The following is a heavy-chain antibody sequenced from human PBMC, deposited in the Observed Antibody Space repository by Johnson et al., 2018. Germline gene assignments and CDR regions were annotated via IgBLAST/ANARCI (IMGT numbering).Heavy chain of an antibody. CDR3: AKDSAARDFDYYGMDG. CDR2: IIPIFGTA. J-gene: IGHJ6*02. D-gene: IGHD6-6*01. CDR1: GGTFSSYA. V-gene: IGHV1-69*01. Sequence: QVQLVQSGAEVKKPGSSVKVSCKASGGTFSSYAISWVRQAPGQGLEWMGGIIPIFGTANYAQKFQGRVTITADESTSTAYMELSSLRSEDTAVYYCAKDSAARDFDYYGMDGWGQGTRVTVSS.